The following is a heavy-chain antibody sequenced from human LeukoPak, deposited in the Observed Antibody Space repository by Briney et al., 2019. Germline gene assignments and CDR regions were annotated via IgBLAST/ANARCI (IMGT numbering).Heavy chain of an antibody. J-gene: IGHJ4*02. Sequence: SETLSLTCAVYGESFSGYYWSWIRQPPGKGLEWIGEINHSGSTNYNPSLKSRVTISVDTSKNQFSLKLSSVTAADTAVYYCARQTGSGLFSLPGGQGTLVTVSS. D-gene: IGHD3-10*01. CDR1: GESFSGYY. V-gene: IGHV4-34*01. CDR2: INHSGST. CDR3: ARQTGSGLFSLP.